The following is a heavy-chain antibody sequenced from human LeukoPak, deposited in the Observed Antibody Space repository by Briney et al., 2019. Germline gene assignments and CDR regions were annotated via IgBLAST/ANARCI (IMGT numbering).Heavy chain of an antibody. V-gene: IGHV4-39*01. CDR3: ASADGYKIDY. D-gene: IGHD5-24*01. Sequence: PSETLSLTCTVSGGSIRSSTSYYWAWIRQPPERRLEWIGTIHYSGATYYNPSLKSRVIVSVDTSKNQFSLKLDSVTAADTAVYYCASADGYKIDYWGQGTLVTVSS. J-gene: IGHJ4*02. CDR2: IHYSGAT. CDR1: GGSIRSSTSYY.